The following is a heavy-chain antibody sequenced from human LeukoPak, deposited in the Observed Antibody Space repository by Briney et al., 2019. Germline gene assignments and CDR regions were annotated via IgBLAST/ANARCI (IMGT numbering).Heavy chain of an antibody. CDR3: ARVTGTAAAHYYYMDV. V-gene: IGHV4-39*07. J-gene: IGHJ6*03. Sequence: GSLRLSCAASGFTVSSNYMSWVRQAPGKGLEWIGSIYYSGSTYYNPSLKSRVTISVDTSKNQFSLKLSSVTAADTAVYYCARVTGTAAAHYYYMDVWGKGTTVTVSS. D-gene: IGHD6-13*01. CDR1: GFTVSSNY. CDR2: IYYSGST.